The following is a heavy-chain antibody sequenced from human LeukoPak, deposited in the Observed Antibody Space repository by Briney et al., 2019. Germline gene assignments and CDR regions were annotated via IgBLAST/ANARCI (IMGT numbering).Heavy chain of an antibody. CDR1: GGSFSGYY. D-gene: IGHD3-22*01. CDR2: INHSGST. CDR3: ARPIYDSSGYSFDY. Sequence: SETLSLTFAVYGGSFSGYYWSWIRQPPGKGLEWIGEINHSGSTNYNPSLKSRVTISVDTSKNQFSLKLSSVTAADTAVYYCARPIYDSSGYSFDYWGQGTLVTVSS. J-gene: IGHJ4*02. V-gene: IGHV4-34*01.